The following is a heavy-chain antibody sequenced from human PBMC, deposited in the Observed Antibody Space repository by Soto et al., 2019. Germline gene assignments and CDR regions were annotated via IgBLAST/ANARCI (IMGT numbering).Heavy chain of an antibody. Sequence: GASVKVSCKASGFTFSASAVQWVRQARGQHLEWIGWIVIGSGKTNYAENFRERVTITRDTSTSTAYMELTGLRYEDTAVYYCAGGGSAQLLYYPSYYYYGMDVWGQGTTVTVSS. CDR2: IVIGSGKT. CDR3: AGGGSAQLLYYPSYYYYGMDV. J-gene: IGHJ6*02. D-gene: IGHD3-22*01. V-gene: IGHV1-58*01. CDR1: GFTFSASA.